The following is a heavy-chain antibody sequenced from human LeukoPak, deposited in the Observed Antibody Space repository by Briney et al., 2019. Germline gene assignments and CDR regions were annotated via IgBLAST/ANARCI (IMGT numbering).Heavy chain of an antibody. D-gene: IGHD1-1*01. CDR2: ISWNSGSI. Sequence: GGSLRLSCAASGFTFDDYAMHWVRQAPGKGLEWVSGISWNSGSIGYADSVKGRFTISRDNAKNSLYLQMNSLRAEDTALYYCAKDIVIRSTTGMDYWGQGTLVTVSS. J-gene: IGHJ4*02. V-gene: IGHV3-9*01. CDR3: AKDIVIRSTTGMDY. CDR1: GFTFDDYA.